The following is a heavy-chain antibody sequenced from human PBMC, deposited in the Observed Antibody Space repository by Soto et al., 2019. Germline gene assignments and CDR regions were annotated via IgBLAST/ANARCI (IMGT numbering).Heavy chain of an antibody. D-gene: IGHD2-2*01. Sequence: SETLSRTCTVSGGSMSSSSYYWGWISQPPGKGLEWIGSIYYSGSTYYNPSLKSRVTISVDTSKNQFSLKLSSVTAADTAVYYCAREPLRGNIVLVPAATFDYWGQGTLVTVSS. CDR3: AREPLRGNIVLVPAATFDY. CDR2: IYYSGST. CDR1: GGSMSSSSYY. V-gene: IGHV4-39*02. J-gene: IGHJ4*02.